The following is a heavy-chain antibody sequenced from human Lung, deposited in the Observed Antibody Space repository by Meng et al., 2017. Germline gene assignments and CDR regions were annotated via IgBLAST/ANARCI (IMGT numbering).Heavy chain of an antibody. D-gene: IGHD4-11*01. CDR1: GGSFSDYY. J-gene: IGHJ4*02. CDR2: INHSGST. Sequence: WDSGLFDLLEPRALTCVGSGGSFSDYYWSWIRTPPGKGLEWIGEINHSGSTNYNPSLESRATISVDTSQNNLSLKLSSVTAADSAVYYCARGPTTMAHDFDYWGQGTLVTVSS. CDR3: ARGPTTMAHDFDY. V-gene: IGHV4-34*01.